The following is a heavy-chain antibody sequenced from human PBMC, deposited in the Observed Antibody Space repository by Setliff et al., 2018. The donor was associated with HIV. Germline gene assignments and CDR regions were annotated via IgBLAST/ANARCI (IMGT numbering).Heavy chain of an antibody. CDR1: GYTFTSFG. Sequence: RASVKVSCKASGYTFTSFGISWVRQAPGQGLEWMGRISAYNGNTDHAQRLQGRVTMTTDASTRTAYMELRSLRSDDTAVYYCARAAVAGPWRKLDYWGQGTLVTVS. V-gene: IGHV1-18*01. D-gene: IGHD6-19*01. J-gene: IGHJ4*02. CDR2: ISAYNGNT. CDR3: ARAAVAGPWRKLDY.